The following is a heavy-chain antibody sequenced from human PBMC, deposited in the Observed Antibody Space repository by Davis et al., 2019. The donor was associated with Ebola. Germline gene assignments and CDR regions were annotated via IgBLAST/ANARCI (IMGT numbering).Heavy chain of an antibody. CDR1: GFIFRSYV. J-gene: IGHJ3*02. V-gene: IGHV3-23*01. Sequence: PGGFLRPSCAAPGFIFRSYVMSWVRQAPGKGPEWVSTLVTSADTYYADAVKGRFTISRDNSKNTLYLQMNGLRVEDTAIYYCAKDTSNIWFDIWGQGTMVTVSS. CDR2: LVTSADT. CDR3: AKDTSNIWFDI. D-gene: IGHD1-26*01.